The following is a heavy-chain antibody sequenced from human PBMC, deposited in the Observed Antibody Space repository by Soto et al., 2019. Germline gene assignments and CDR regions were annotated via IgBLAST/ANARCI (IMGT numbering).Heavy chain of an antibody. CDR1: GFTFSSYS. J-gene: IGHJ4*02. CDR3: ARDGYYYGSGSYYVGVY. D-gene: IGHD3-10*01. V-gene: IGHV3-48*01. CDR2: ISSSSSTI. Sequence: EVQLVESGGGLVQPGGSLRLSCAASGFTFSSYSMNWVRQAPGKGLEWVSYISSSSSTIYYADSVKGRFTISRDNAKNSLYLQMNSLRVEDTAVYYCARDGYYYGSGSYYVGVYWGQGTLVTVSS.